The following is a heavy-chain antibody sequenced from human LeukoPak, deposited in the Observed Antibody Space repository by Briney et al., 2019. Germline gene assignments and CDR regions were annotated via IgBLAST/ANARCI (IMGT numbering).Heavy chain of an antibody. CDR2: ISGSGGST. D-gene: IGHD3-22*01. CDR3: AKVGTTMIVVVSSRCFDY. Sequence: HTGGSLRLSCAASGFTFSSYAMSWVRQAPGKGLEWVSAISGSGGSTYYADSVKGRFTISRDNSKNTLYLQMNSLRAEDTAVYYCAKVGTTMIVVVSSRCFDYWGQGTLVTVSS. CDR1: GFTFSSYA. V-gene: IGHV3-23*01. J-gene: IGHJ4*02.